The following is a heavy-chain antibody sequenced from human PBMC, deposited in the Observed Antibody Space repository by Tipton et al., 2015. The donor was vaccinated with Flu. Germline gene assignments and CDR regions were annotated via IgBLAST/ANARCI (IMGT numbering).Heavy chain of an antibody. CDR1: GRSISLSSFY. CDR2: VHPSGTT. Sequence: TLSLTCTVSGRSISLSSFYWAWIRQSPGKGLEWLGGVHPSGTTSSNPSLESRLTISVDTSNNQFSLSLTSATAADTAVYYCARPGPYYCSSPNCYFHGGPGDGFDVWGQGIKVIVSS. J-gene: IGHJ3*01. CDR3: ARPGPYYCSSPNCYFHGGPGDGFDV. V-gene: IGHV4-39*01. D-gene: IGHD2-2*01.